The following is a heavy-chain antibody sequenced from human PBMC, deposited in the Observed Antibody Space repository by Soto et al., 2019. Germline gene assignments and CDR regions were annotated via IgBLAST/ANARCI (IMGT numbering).Heavy chain of an antibody. CDR1: GFRFSIYS. J-gene: IGHJ4*02. CDR2: ITSDTKTI. D-gene: IGHD6-19*01. V-gene: IGHV3-48*02. CDR3: ARSVEGHFDY. Sequence: EVQLVESGGNLVQPGGSLRLSCAASGFRFSIYSMNWVRQAPGKGLEWSAYITSDTKTIKYADSVKGRFTISRDNGKNSVYLHMNSLIDEDTAVYYCARSVEGHFDYWGQGTVVTVSA.